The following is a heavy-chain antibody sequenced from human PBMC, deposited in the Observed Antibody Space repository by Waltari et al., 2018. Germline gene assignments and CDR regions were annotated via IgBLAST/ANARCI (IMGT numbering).Heavy chain of an antibody. J-gene: IGHJ4*02. V-gene: IGHV3-21*01. CDR2: ISSSSSYI. Sequence: EVQLVESGGGLVKPGGSLRLSCAASGFTFSSYSMNWVRQAPGKGLEWVSSISSSSSYIYYADSVKGRFTISRDNAKNSLYLQMNSLRAEDTAVYYCAREGYSSSGIDYWGQGTLVTVSS. CDR3: AREGYSSSGIDY. D-gene: IGHD6-6*01. CDR1: GFTFSSYS.